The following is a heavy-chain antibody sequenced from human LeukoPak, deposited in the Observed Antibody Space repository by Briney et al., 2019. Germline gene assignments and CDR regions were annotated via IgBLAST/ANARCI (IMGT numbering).Heavy chain of an antibody. V-gene: IGHV4-30-2*01. CDR3: ARDRAVYYYDSSGYRKAYYYYGMDV. Sequence: SETLSLTCAVSGGSISSGGYSWSWILQPPGKGLEWIGYIYHSGSTYYNPSLKSRVTISVDRSKNQFSLKLSSVTAADTAVYYCARDRAVYYYDSSGYRKAYYYYGMDVWGQGTTVTVSS. CDR2: IYHSGST. J-gene: IGHJ6*02. D-gene: IGHD3-22*01. CDR1: GGSISSGGYS.